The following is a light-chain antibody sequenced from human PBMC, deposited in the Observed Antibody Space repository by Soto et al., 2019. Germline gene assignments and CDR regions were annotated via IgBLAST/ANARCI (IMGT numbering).Light chain of an antibody. Sequence: DIQMTQSPSTLSASVGDRVTITCRASQSIGNYLAWYQQKPGKAPSLLIYRASGLEGGVPSRFSGSGSGTEFTLTISSLQPDDFATYYCQQYNSYWTFGQGTKVEIK. V-gene: IGKV1-5*03. CDR3: QQYNSYWT. J-gene: IGKJ1*01. CDR2: RAS. CDR1: QSIGNY.